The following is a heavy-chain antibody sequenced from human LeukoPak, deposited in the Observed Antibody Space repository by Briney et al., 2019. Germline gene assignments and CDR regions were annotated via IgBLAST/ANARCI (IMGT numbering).Heavy chain of an antibody. CDR2: IYTSGNT. Sequence: PSETLSLTCTVSGGSVTSSTFSWAWIRQPPGKGLEWIGNIYTSGNTYYNPSLKSRVTISVDTSNNQFSLNLTSVTAADTAVYFCARLGEYYDILTGYYPYYFDYWGQGTLVTVSS. V-gene: IGHV4-39*01. CDR3: ARLGEYYDILTGYYPYYFDY. CDR1: GGSVTSSTFS. D-gene: IGHD3-9*01. J-gene: IGHJ4*02.